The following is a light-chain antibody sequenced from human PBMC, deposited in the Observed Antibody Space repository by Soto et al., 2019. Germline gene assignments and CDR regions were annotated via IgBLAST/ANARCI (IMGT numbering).Light chain of an antibody. CDR1: TSNIGAGYD. J-gene: IGLJ1*01. CDR2: ADN. Sequence: QSVLTQRPSVSGAPGQRLTISCTGNTSNIGAGYDVHWFQQLPGTAPKLLIFADNNRPSGVPDRFSGSKSGTSASLAITGLQAEDEADYYCQSYDSSLSGPYVFGTGTKVTVL. CDR3: QSYDSSLSGPYV. V-gene: IGLV1-40*01.